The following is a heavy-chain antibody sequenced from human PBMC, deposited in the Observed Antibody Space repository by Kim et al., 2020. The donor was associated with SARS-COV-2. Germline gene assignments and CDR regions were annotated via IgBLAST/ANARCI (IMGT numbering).Heavy chain of an antibody. V-gene: IGHV4-34*01. Sequence: SETLSLTCAVYGGSFSGYYWSWIRQPPGKGLEWIGEINHSGSTNYNPSLKSRVTISVDTSKNQFSLKLSSVTAADTAVYYCARVIAVVVPAAMPPRAWFDPWGQGTLVTVSS. CDR1: GGSFSGYY. D-gene: IGHD2-2*01. CDR3: ARVIAVVVPAAMPPRAWFDP. J-gene: IGHJ5*02. CDR2: INHSGST.